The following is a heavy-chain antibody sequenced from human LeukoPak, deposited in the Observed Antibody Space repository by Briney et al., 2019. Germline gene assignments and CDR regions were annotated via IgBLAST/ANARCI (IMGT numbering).Heavy chain of an antibody. CDR1: EFTFTTYT. CDR2: IGNVGHII. CDR3: ARDLFQQALDY. Sequence: PGGSLRLSCVASEFTFTTYTMNWVRQAPGKGLEWVSYIGNVGHIIYYADSVKGRFTISRDDAQNSLYLQLNRLRPEDTAVYYCARDLFQQALDYWGQGTLVTVSS. V-gene: IGHV3-48*01. J-gene: IGHJ4*02.